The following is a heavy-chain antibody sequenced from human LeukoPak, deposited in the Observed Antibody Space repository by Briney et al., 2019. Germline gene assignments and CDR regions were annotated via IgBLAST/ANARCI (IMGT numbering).Heavy chain of an antibody. J-gene: IGHJ4*02. CDR3: ARAYCGGACYSPRYYFGY. CDR1: GYRFTTYW. D-gene: IGHD2-21*02. CDR2: IYPGDSDT. V-gene: IGHV5-51*01. Sequence: GESLKISCKVSGYRFTTYWIGWVRQMPGKGLEWMGNIYPGDSDTTYSPSFKGQVTISADKSINTAYLQWSSLKASDTAMYYCARAYCGGACYSPRYYFGYWGQGTLVTVSS.